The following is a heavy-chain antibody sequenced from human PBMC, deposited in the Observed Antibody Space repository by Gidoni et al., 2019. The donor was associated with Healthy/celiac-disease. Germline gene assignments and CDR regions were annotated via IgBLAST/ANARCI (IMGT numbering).Heavy chain of an antibody. Sequence: EAQLLESGGGLVQPGGSLRLSCAASGFTFSSYAMSWVRQAPGKGLEWVSAISGGGTSTSYADSVKGRFTISRDNSKNTLYLQMNSLRAEDTAVYFCGVSSIATRGLDYWGQGTLVTVSS. CDR3: GVSSIATRGLDY. CDR2: ISGGGTST. J-gene: IGHJ4*02. D-gene: IGHD6-6*01. CDR1: GFTFSSYA. V-gene: IGHV3-23*01.